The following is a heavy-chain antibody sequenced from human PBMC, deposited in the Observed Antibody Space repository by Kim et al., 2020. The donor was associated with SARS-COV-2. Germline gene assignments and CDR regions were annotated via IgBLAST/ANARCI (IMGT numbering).Heavy chain of an antibody. CDR3: ARDPANLRGGWLSGWFDP. CDR1: GYTFTSYA. Sequence: ASVKVSCKASGYTFTSYAMHWVRQAPGQRLEWMGWINAGNGNTKYSQKFQGRVTITRDTSASTAYMELSSLRSEDTAVYYCARDPANLRGGWLSGWFDPWGQGTLVTVSS. CDR2: INAGNGNT. D-gene: IGHD5-12*01. J-gene: IGHJ5*02. V-gene: IGHV1-3*01.